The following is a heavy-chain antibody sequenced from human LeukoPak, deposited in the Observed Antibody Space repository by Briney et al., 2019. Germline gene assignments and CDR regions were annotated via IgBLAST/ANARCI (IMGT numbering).Heavy chain of an antibody. D-gene: IGHD2-15*01. CDR3: ARQYCSGGSCYIGY. J-gene: IGHJ4*02. V-gene: IGHV4-38-2*01. CDR1: GYSLSSGYY. Sequence: SSETLSRTCAVSGYSLSSGYYWGWIRQTPGKGLEWIGIIYHSGSTYYNPSLMSRVTISVDTTQNQFSLKLSSVTAADTAVYYCARQYCSGGSCYIGYWGQGTLVTVSS. CDR2: IYHSGST.